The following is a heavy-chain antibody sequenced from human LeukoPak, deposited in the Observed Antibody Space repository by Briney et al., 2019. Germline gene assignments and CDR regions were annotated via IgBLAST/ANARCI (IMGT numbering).Heavy chain of an antibody. CDR1: GFTFSSCA. V-gene: IGHV3-23*01. J-gene: IGHJ4*02. D-gene: IGHD3-22*01. CDR3: AKPLKTYYYDSSGCFDY. Sequence: GGSLRLSCAASGFTFSSCAMNWVRQAPGKGLEWVSAISGSGGSTYYADSVKGRFTISRDNSKNTLYLQMNSLRAEDTAVYYCAKPLKTYYYDSSGCFDYWGQGTLVTVSS. CDR2: ISGSGGST.